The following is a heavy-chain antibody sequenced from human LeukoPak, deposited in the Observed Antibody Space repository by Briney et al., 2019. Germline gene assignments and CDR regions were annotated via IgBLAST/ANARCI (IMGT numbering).Heavy chain of an antibody. V-gene: IGHV3-53*01. J-gene: IGHJ3*02. CDR2: IYSGGST. CDR1: GFTVSSNY. Sequence: GGSLRLSCAASGFTVSSNYMSWVRQAPGKGLEWVSVIYSGGSTYYADSVKGRFTISRDNSKNTLYLQMNSLRAEDTAVSYCASGGVYYDILTGYYRSNAFDIWGQGTMVTVSS. CDR3: ASGGVYYDILTGYYRSNAFDI. D-gene: IGHD3-9*01.